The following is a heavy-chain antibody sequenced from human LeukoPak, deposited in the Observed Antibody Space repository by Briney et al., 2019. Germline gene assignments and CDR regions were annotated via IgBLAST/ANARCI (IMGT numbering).Heavy chain of an antibody. D-gene: IGHD6-13*01. CDR2: INPYDSDT. J-gene: IGHJ4*02. Sequence: GEYLKISCKVSGYTLTRYWIGWARQMPGKGLEWMGIINPYDSDTQYSPSSQGHVIISVDRSITTAYLQWSSLEASDSAMYYCAITGYSSNWEYFWGQGTLVTVSS. V-gene: IGHV5-51*01. CDR3: AITGYSSNWEYF. CDR1: GYTLTRYW.